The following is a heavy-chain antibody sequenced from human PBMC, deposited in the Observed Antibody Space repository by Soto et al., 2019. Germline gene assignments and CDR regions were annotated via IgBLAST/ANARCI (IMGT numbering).Heavy chain of an antibody. D-gene: IGHD3-16*02. J-gene: IGHJ4*02. Sequence: QVHLVQSGGEVKKPGASVKVSCEASGYTFTTYGISWVRQAPGQGPEWVGWISASNGHTNYAQNRQGRVTMNTDTSTSTAYMELRSLRSDDTAVYYCARDYDYIWGSYRPLDFWGQGTLVTVSS. CDR2: ISASNGHT. V-gene: IGHV1-18*01. CDR3: ARDYDYIWGSYRPLDF. CDR1: GYTFTTYG.